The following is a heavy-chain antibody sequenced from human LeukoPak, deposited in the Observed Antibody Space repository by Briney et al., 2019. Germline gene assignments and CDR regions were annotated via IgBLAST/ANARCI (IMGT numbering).Heavy chain of an antibody. Sequence: KPSETLSLTCTVSGGSISSYFWNWIRQSPGKGLEWVCYVYYRGGTNYKHSLKSRVTLSVDTSKNPLSLELSSVTAADTAVYYCARDMTRAVPIPGTYYYAYAMDVWGQGTTVTVCS. V-gene: IGHV4-59*01. D-gene: IGHD6-13*01. CDR1: GGSISSYF. J-gene: IGHJ6*02. CDR3: ARDMTRAVPIPGTYYYAYAMDV. CDR2: VYYRGGT.